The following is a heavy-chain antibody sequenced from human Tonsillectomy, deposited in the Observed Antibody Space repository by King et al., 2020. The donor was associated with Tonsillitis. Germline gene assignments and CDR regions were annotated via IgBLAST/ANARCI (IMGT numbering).Heavy chain of an antibody. CDR2: VNSDGSRT. Sequence: VQLVESGGGLVQPGGSLRLSCAASGFTFSSYWMHWVRQAPGKGLVWVSRVNSDGSRTSYADSVRGRFTISRDNAKKTLYMQINSLRAEDTAVYYCARDVGYGSGSYPFEFDPWGQGTLVTVSS. CDR3: ARDVGYGSGSYPFEFDP. V-gene: IGHV3-74*01. CDR1: GFTFSSYW. J-gene: IGHJ5*02. D-gene: IGHD3-10*01.